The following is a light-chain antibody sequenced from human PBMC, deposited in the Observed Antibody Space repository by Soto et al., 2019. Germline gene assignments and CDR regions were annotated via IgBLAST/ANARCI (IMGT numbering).Light chain of an antibody. Sequence: DFQMTQSPSSLSASVGDRVTISCRASQSISTYLHWYQQKPGKAPNLLIYAASNLQSGVPSRFSGSGSWTDFTPTISSLQHADCATYVSQHGYITPLTFGGGTNEDIK. CDR1: QSISTY. CDR3: QHGYITPLT. CDR2: AAS. J-gene: IGKJ4*01. V-gene: IGKV1-39*01.